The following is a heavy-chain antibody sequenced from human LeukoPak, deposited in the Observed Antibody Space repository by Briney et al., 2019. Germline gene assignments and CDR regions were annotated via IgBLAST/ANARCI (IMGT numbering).Heavy chain of an antibody. CDR2: IFHSGNT. D-gene: IGHD1-14*01. CDR3: ARDSWPEVVRFDY. J-gene: IGHJ4*02. V-gene: IGHV4-38-2*02. CDR1: DYSISSGYY. Sequence: SETLSLTCTVSDYSISSGYYWGWLRQPPGKGLKWIGNIFHSGNTYYNPSLKSRVTISVDTSKNQFSLKLNSVTAADTAVYYCARDSWPEVVRFDYWGQGTLVTVSS.